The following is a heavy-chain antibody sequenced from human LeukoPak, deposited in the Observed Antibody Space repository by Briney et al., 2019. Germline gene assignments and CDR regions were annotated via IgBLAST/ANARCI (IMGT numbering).Heavy chain of an antibody. J-gene: IGHJ4*02. CDR1: GYTFTSYD. CDR3: GRDSGGGTYDFSD. Sequence: GASVKVSCKASGYTFTSYDINWVRQATGQGLEWMGWMNPNNDNTGYAQKFQGRVTMTRNTSISTAYMELISLRSEDTAVYYCGRDSGGGTYDFSDWGQGTLVTVSS. CDR2: MNPNNDNT. D-gene: IGHD3-3*01. V-gene: IGHV1-8*01.